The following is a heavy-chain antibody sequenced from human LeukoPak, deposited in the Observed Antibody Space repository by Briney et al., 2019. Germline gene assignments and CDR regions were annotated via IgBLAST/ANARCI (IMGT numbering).Heavy chain of an antibody. Sequence: GESLKISCKGSGYSFTSYWIGWVRQMPGKGLKWMGIIYPGDSDTRYSPSFQGQVTISADKSISTAYLQWSSLKASDTAMHYCARRRTWGPAMVTFSRGGYFDYWGQGTLVTVSS. V-gene: IGHV5-51*01. CDR2: IYPGDSDT. CDR3: ARRRTWGPAMVTFSRGGYFDY. CDR1: GYSFTSYW. D-gene: IGHD5-18*01. J-gene: IGHJ4*02.